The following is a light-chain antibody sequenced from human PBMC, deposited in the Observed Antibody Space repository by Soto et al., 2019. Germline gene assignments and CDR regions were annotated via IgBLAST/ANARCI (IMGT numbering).Light chain of an antibody. CDR1: QSVSSN. Sequence: EIVMTQSPATLSVSPGERATLSCRASQSVSSNLAWYQQKPGQAPRLLIHGASTRATGIPARFSGSGSGTEFTLTISSLQSEDFAVYCCQQYNEWPPVTFGGGTKVEIK. J-gene: IGKJ4*01. CDR3: QQYNEWPPVT. CDR2: GAS. V-gene: IGKV3-15*01.